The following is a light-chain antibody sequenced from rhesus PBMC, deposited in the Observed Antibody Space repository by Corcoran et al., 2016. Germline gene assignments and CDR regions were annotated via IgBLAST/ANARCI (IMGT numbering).Light chain of an antibody. CDR1: QGISSY. CDR3: LRQNSYPPT. V-gene: IGKV1-28*03. CDR2: AAS. J-gene: IGKJ3*01. Sequence: DIQMTQSPSSLSASVGDTVTITCRASQGISSYLNWFQQKPGKAPKLLIYAASSLESGVPSMFSGRGSGTDFTLTISSLQPKDFAVYYCLRQNSYPPTFGPGTKLDIK.